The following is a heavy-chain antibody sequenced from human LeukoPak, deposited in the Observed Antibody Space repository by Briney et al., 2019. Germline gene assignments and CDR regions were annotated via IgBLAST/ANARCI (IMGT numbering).Heavy chain of an antibody. CDR1: GYSFTTYW. CDR3: ARALVGAATLSY. CDR2: IYPGDADT. J-gene: IGHJ4*02. D-gene: IGHD1-26*01. V-gene: IGHV5-51*01. Sequence: GESLKISCKGSGYSFTTYWIAWVRQMPGKGLEWMGVIYPGDADTRYSPSFQGQVTLSADKSISTAYLQWSSLKASDTAIYYCARALVGAATLSYWGQGTLVTVSS.